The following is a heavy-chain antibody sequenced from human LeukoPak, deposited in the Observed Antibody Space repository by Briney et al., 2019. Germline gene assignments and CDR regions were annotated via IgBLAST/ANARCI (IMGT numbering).Heavy chain of an antibody. V-gene: IGHV1-69*04. CDR3: ASSTYADIVVVPAAIGAFDI. D-gene: IGHD2-2*02. J-gene: IGHJ3*02. CDR2: IIPILGIA. Sequence: SVKVSCKASGGTFSSYAISWVRQAPGQGLEWMGRIIPILGIANYAQKFQGRVTITADKSTSTAYMELSSLRSEDTAVYYCASSTYADIVVVPAAIGAFDIWGQGTMVTVSS. CDR1: GGTFSSYA.